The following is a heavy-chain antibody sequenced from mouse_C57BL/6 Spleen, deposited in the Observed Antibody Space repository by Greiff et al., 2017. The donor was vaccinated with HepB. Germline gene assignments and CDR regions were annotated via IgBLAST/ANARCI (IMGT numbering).Heavy chain of an antibody. D-gene: IGHD3-1*01. CDR1: GFTFSDSG. J-gene: IGHJ1*03. V-gene: IGHV5-17*01. Sequence: EVMLVESGGGLVKPGGSLKLSCAASGFTFSDSGMHWVRQAPEKGLEWVAYISSGSSTIYYADTVKGRFTISRDNAKNTLFLQMTSLRSEDTAMYYGAGSGDRGYFDVWGTGTTVTVSS. CDR2: ISSGSSTI. CDR3: AGSGDRGYFDV.